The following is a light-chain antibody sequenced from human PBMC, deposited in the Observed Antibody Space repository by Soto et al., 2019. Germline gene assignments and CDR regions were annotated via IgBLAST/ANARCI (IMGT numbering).Light chain of an antibody. V-gene: IGKV3-11*01. CDR2: DAS. CDR1: QSVSSY. Sequence: EIVLPQSPATLSLSPGERATLSCRASQSVSSYLAWYQQKPGQAPRLLIYDASNRATGIPARFSGSGSGTDFTITISSLEPEDFAVYYCQQRSNWPPITFGQGTRLEIK. CDR3: QQRSNWPPIT. J-gene: IGKJ5*01.